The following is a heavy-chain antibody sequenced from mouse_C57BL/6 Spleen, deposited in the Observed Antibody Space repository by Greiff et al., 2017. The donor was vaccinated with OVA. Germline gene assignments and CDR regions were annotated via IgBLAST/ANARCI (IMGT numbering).Heavy chain of an antibody. V-gene: IGHV8-12*01. CDR3: ARGYGSSYVLYYAMDY. Sequence: QVTLKESGPGILQSSQTLSLTCSFSGFSLSTSGMGVSWIRQPSGKGLEWLAHIYWDDDKRYNPSLKSRLTISKDTSRNQVFLKITSVDTADTATYYCARGYGSSYVLYYAMDYWGQGTSVTVSS. J-gene: IGHJ4*01. D-gene: IGHD1-1*01. CDR1: GFSLSTSGMG. CDR2: IYWDDDK.